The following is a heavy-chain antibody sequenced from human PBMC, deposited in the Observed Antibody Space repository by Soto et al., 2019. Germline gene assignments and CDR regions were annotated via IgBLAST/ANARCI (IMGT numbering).Heavy chain of an antibody. D-gene: IGHD5-18*01. CDR2: ISSSSSYI. V-gene: IGHV3-21*01. J-gene: IGHJ6*02. CDR1: GFTFSSYS. Sequence: EVQLVESGGGLVKPGGSLRLSCAASGFTFSSYSMNWVRQAPGKGLEWVSSISSSSSYIYYADSVKGRFTISRDNAKNSLYLQMNSLRAEDTAVYYCAGSWSYGYYYYYGMDVWGQGTTVTVSS. CDR3: AGSWSYGYYYYYGMDV.